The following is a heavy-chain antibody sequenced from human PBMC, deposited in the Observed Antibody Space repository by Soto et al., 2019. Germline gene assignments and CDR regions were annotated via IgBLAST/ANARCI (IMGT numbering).Heavy chain of an antibody. D-gene: IGHD6-6*01. Sequence: KPSETLSLTCAVSGYSISSGYYWGWIRQPPGKGLEWIGSIYHSGSTYYNPSLKSRVTISVDTSKNQFSLKLSSVTAADTAVYYCAREAYRSSSAGAWFDTWGQGTLVTVSS. V-gene: IGHV4-38-2*02. CDR2: IYHSGST. CDR3: AREAYRSSSAGAWFDT. J-gene: IGHJ5*02. CDR1: GYSISSGYY.